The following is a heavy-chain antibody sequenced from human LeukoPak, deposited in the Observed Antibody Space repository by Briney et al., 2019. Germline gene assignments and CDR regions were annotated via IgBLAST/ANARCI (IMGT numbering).Heavy chain of an antibody. CDR3: ARADY. J-gene: IGHJ4*02. V-gene: IGHV3-48*03. Sequence: GGSLRLSCAASGFTFSSYEMNWVRQAPGKGLEWVSYISSGSTIYYADSVKGRFTISRDNAKNSLYLQMNSLRAEDTAVYYCARADYWGQGTLVTVSS. CDR1: GFTFSSYE. CDR2: ISSGSTI.